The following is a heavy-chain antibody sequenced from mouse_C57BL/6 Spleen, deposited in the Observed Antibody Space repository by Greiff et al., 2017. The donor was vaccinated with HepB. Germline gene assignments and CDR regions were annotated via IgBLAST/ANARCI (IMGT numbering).Heavy chain of an antibody. CDR3: ARFGKDYYAMDY. D-gene: IGHD2-1*01. Sequence: VQLQQSGPELVKPGASVKISCKASGYAFSSSWMNWVKQRPGKGLEWIGRIYPGDGDTNYNGKFKGKATLTADKSSSTAYMQLSSLTSEDSAVYFCARFGKDYYAMDYWGQGTSVTVSS. CDR1: GYAFSSSW. V-gene: IGHV1-82*01. CDR2: IYPGDGDT. J-gene: IGHJ4*01.